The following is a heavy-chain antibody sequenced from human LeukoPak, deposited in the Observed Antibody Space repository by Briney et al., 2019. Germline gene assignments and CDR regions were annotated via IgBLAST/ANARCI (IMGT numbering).Heavy chain of an antibody. J-gene: IGHJ4*02. CDR1: GGTFSSYA. CDR2: IIPIFGTA. V-gene: IGHV1-69*05. Sequence: SVKVSCKASGGTFSSYAISWVRQAPGQGLEWMGGIIPIFGTANYAQKFQGRVTITTDESTSTAYMELSSLRSEDTAVYYCARDFYVGSSWYVDYWGQGTLVTVSS. D-gene: IGHD6-13*01. CDR3: ARDFYVGSSWYVDY.